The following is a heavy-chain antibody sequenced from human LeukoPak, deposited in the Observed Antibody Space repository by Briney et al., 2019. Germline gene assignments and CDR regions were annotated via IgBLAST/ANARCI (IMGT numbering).Heavy chain of an antibody. CDR2: ISAYNGNT. D-gene: IGHD3-10*01. Sequence: GASVKVSCKASGYTFTSYAMHWVRQAPGQRLEWMGWISAYNGNTNYAQKLQGRVTMTTDTSTSTAYMELSSLRSEDTAVYYCARASSVDVWGQGTTVTVSS. J-gene: IGHJ6*02. CDR3: ARASSVDV. CDR1: GYTFTSYA. V-gene: IGHV1-18*01.